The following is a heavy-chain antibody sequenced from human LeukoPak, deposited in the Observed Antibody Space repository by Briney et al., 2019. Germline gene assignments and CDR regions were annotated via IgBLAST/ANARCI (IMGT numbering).Heavy chain of an antibody. J-gene: IGHJ6*02. CDR2: ISAYNGNT. V-gene: IGHV1-18*01. D-gene: IGHD2-15*01. CDR1: GYTFTSYG. CDR3: ARDLSDIVVVVAANPGGYYYGMDV. Sequence: GASVKVSCKASGYTFTSYGISWVRQAPGQGLEWMGWISAYNGNTNYAQKLQGRVTMTTDTSTSTAYMELRSLRSDDTAVYYCARDLSDIVVVVAANPGGYYYGMDVWGQGTTVTVSS.